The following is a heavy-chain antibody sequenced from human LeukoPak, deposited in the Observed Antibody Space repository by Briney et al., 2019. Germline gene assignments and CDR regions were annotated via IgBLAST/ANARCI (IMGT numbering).Heavy chain of an antibody. V-gene: IGHV1-46*03. J-gene: IGHJ5*02. Sequence: ASVKVSCKASGYTFTSYYMHWVRQAPRQGLEWMGIINPSGGSTSYAQKFQGRVTMTRDTSTSTVYMELSSLRSEDTAVYYCARETTVTNWFVPWGQGTLVTVSS. CDR2: INPSGGST. D-gene: IGHD4-11*01. CDR1: GYTFTSYY. CDR3: ARETTVTNWFVP.